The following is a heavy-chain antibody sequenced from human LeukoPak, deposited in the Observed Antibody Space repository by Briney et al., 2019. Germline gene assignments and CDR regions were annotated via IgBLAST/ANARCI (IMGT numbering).Heavy chain of an antibody. J-gene: IGHJ1*01. CDR2: INHSGST. V-gene: IGHV4-34*01. Sequence: SETLSLTCAVYGGSFSGYYWSWIRQPPGKGLEWIGEINHSGSTNYNPSLKSRVTISVDTSKNQFSLKLSSVTAADTAVYYCARRRIAVATYQHWGQGTLVTVSS. CDR3: ARRRIAVATYQH. CDR1: GGSFSGYY. D-gene: IGHD6-19*01.